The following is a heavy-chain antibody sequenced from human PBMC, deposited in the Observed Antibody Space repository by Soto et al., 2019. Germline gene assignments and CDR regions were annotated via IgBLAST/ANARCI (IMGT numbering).Heavy chain of an antibody. CDR2: IIPIFGTT. J-gene: IGHJ4*02. D-gene: IGHD1-26*01. V-gene: IGHV1-69*01. Sequence: QVQLVQSGAEVKKPGSSVKVSCKASGGTFSNYAFGWVRQAPGHGLEWMGGIIPIFGTTNYAQNFQGRVTITADESTSTAYMELTSLRSEDTAVYYCARVRSGNYLWGRFADWGQGTLVTVSS. CDR3: ARVRSGNYLWGRFAD. CDR1: GGTFSNYA.